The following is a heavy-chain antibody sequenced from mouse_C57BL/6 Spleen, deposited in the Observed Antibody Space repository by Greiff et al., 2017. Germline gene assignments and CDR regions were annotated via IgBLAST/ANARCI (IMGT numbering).Heavy chain of an antibody. D-gene: IGHD1-1*01. CDR1: GYTFTDYN. CDR2: INPNNGGT. V-gene: IGHV1-22*01. CDR3: AKDLRSYYFDY. J-gene: IGHJ2*01. Sequence: VQLKESGPELVKPGASVKMSCKASGYTFTDYNMHWVKQSHGKSLEWIGYINPNNGGTSYNQKFKGKATLTVNKSSSTAYMELRSLTSEDSAVYYCAKDLRSYYFDYWGQGTTLTVSS.